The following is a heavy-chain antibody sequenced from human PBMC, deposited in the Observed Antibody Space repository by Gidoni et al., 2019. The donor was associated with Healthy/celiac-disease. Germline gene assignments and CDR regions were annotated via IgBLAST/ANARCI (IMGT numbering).Heavy chain of an antibody. Sequence: QVQLVESGGGVVQPGRSLRLSCAASGFGFSRSGMHWVRQAPGKGLEWVAAIWFDGSNKYYADSVKGRFTISRDNSKNTLYLQMNSLRADDTAVYYCAATPDGSYYHGMDVWGQGTTVIVSS. CDR1: GFGFSRSG. CDR2: IWFDGSNK. D-gene: IGHD1-26*01. CDR3: AATPDGSYYHGMDV. J-gene: IGHJ6*02. V-gene: IGHV3-33*01.